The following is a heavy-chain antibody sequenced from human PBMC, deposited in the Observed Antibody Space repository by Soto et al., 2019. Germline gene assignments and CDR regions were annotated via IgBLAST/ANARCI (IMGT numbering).Heavy chain of an antibody. Sequence: EVQLVESRGGLVQPGRSLRLSCAASGFTFSNYWMSWVRQAPGKGLEWVANIKQDEDGSEKYYVDSVKGRFTISRDNAKNSLYLQMNSLRAEDTAVYYCARIGPTYYGGMDVWGQGTTVTVSS. CDR3: ARIGPTYYGGMDV. CDR2: IKQDEDGSEK. V-gene: IGHV3-7*03. CDR1: GFTFSNYW. J-gene: IGHJ6*02.